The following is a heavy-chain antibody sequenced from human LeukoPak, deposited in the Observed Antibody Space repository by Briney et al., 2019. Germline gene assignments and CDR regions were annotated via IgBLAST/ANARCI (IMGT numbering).Heavy chain of an antibody. Sequence: ASVKVSCKASGYTFTSYDINWVRQATGQGLEWMGWMNPNSGNTGYAQKFQGRVTMTRNTSISAAYTELSSLRSEDTAVYYCARDARIAAAYQPVGEDYMDVWGKGTTVTVSS. CDR1: GYTFTSYD. J-gene: IGHJ6*03. D-gene: IGHD6-13*01. CDR3: ARDARIAAAYQPVGEDYMDV. V-gene: IGHV1-8*01. CDR2: MNPNSGNT.